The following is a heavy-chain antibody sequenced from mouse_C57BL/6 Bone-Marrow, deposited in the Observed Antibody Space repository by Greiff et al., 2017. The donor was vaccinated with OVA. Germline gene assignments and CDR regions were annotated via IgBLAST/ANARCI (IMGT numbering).Heavy chain of an antibody. CDR1: GYSITSDY. Sequence: EVQRVESGPGLAKPSQTLSLTCSVTGYSITSDYWNWIRKFPGNKLEYMGYISYSGSTYYNPSLKSRISITRDTSKNQYYLQLNSVTTEDTATYYCASSLYSSGYNFDYWGQGTTLTVSS. CDR2: ISYSGST. D-gene: IGHD3-2*02. J-gene: IGHJ2*01. V-gene: IGHV3-8*01. CDR3: ASSLYSSGYNFDY.